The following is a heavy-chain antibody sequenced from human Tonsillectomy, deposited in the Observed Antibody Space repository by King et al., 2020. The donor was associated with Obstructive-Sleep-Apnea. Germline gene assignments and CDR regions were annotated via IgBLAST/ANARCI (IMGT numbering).Heavy chain of an antibody. Sequence: QLVQSGGGLVQPGGSLRLSCSASGFTFSSYSMHWVRQAPGKGLEYVSAISSNGGSTYYADSVKGRFTISRDNSKNTLYLQMSSLRAEATAVYYCVADCGGDCYPPWYFDLWGRGTLVTVSS. CDR3: VADCGGDCYPPWYFDL. CDR1: GFTFSSYS. CDR2: ISSNGGST. V-gene: IGHV3-64D*06. D-gene: IGHD2-21*02. J-gene: IGHJ2*01.